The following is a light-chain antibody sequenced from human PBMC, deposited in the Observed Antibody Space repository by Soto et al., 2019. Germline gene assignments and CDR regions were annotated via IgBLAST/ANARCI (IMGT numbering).Light chain of an antibody. Sequence: EIVMTQTPLFLPVTLGQPASISCKSSQSIVASDGNMYLNWLHQRPGQPPRILIYKVSKRFSGVTHRFSGSGTWITFTLHISRDEAEDLRIYFCMQAKQVRTCDQGTRLEI. CDR2: KVS. CDR1: QSIVASDGNMY. J-gene: IGKJ5*01. CDR3: MQAKQVRT. V-gene: IGKV2-24*01.